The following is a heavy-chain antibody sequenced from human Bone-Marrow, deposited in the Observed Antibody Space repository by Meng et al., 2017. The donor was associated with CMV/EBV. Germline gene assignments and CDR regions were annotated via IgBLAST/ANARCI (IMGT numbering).Heavy chain of an antibody. CDR3: ARRLGPYYFDY. Sequence: SETLSLTCTASGGSISSSSYYWGWIRQPPGKGLEWIGSIYYSGSTYYNPSLKSRVTISVDTSKNQFSLKLSSVTAADTAVYYCARRLGPYYFDYWGQGTLVTVSS. J-gene: IGHJ4*02. D-gene: IGHD6-6*01. V-gene: IGHV4-39*07. CDR1: GGSISSSSYY. CDR2: IYYSGST.